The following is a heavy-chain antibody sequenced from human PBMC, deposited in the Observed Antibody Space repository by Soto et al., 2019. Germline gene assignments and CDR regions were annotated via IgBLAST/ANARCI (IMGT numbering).Heavy chain of an antibody. D-gene: IGHD4-17*01. Sequence: PGGPLRLSCAASGFTFSSYAMHWVRQAPGKGLEWVAVISYDGSNKYYADSVKGRFTISRDNSKNTLYLQMNSLRAEDTAVYYCAREYGDYHNFDYWGQGTLVTVSS. V-gene: IGHV3-30-3*01. CDR3: AREYGDYHNFDY. CDR2: ISYDGSNK. CDR1: GFTFSSYA. J-gene: IGHJ4*02.